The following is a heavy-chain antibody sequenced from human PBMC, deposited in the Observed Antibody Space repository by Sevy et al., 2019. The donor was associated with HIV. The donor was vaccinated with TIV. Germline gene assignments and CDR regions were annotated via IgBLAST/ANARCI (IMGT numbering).Heavy chain of an antibody. Sequence: SETLSLTCTVSGGSISSGGYYWSWIRQHPGKGLEWIGYIYYSGSTYYNPSLKSRVTISVDTSKNQFSLKLSSVTAADTAVYYCARGLTYYDFWSGYYTTGYFHYWGQGTLVTVSS. CDR2: IYYSGST. CDR3: ARGLTYYDFWSGYYTTGYFHY. J-gene: IGHJ4*02. V-gene: IGHV4-31*03. D-gene: IGHD3-3*01. CDR1: GGSISSGGYY.